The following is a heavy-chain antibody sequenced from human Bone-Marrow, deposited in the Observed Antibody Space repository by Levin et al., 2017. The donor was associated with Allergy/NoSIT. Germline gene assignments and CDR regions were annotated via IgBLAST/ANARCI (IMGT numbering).Heavy chain of an antibody. CDR2: ISGNIGTT. D-gene: IGHD2-8*02. CDR3: ARGVGCTGGTCSPYYFDY. V-gene: IGHV3-23*01. CDR1: GFTFSTYA. Sequence: GGSLRLSCVASGFTFSTYAMTWVRQAPGKGLEWVSSISGNIGTTFYADSVKGRFTISRDNSNNTLYLQINILRAEDTALYYCARGVGCTGGTCSPYYFDYWGQGTLVCVSS. J-gene: IGHJ4*02.